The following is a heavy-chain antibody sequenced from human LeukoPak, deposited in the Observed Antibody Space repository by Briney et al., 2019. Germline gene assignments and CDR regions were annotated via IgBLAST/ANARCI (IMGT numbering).Heavy chain of an antibody. J-gene: IGHJ6*04. CDR2: INPSGGST. Sequence: GASVKVSCKASGYTFTSYGISWVRQAPGQGLEWMGIINPSGGSTSYAQKFQGRVTMTRDTSTSTVYMELSSLRSEDTAVYYCGRGAQFNYGRDVGAKGPTAPVPS. CDR3: GRGAQFNYGRDV. D-gene: IGHD5-24*01. CDR1: GYTFTSYG. V-gene: IGHV1-46*01.